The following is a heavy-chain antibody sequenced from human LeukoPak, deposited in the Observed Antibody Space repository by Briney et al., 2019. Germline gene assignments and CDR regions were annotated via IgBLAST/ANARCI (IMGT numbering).Heavy chain of an antibody. V-gene: IGHV3-23*01. D-gene: IGHD1-26*01. CDR2: ISGSGGST. Sequence: GGSLRLSCAASGFTFSSHAMSWVRQAPGKGLEWVSGISGSGGSTYYADSVKGRFTISRDNAKNSLYLQMNSLRAEDTAVYYCARERHSGSSPYYYYYMDVWGKGTTVTVSS. CDR1: GFTFSSHA. CDR3: ARERHSGSSPYYYYYMDV. J-gene: IGHJ6*03.